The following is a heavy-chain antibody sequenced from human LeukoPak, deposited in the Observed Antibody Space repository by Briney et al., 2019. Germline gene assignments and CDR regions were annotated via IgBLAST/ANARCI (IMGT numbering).Heavy chain of an antibody. V-gene: IGHV4-4*07. J-gene: IGHJ4*02. D-gene: IGHD5-18*01. CDR1: DDSISSIY. CDR3: ARSRRGYTSDCWED. Sequence: PSETLSLTCTFSDDSISSIYWSWIRQSAGKGLEWIGRIHSIGGTHYNPALKSRVTMSVDTSKNQISLNVTSVTAADTALYYCARSRRGYTSDCWEDWGQGTLVTVSS. CDR2: IHSIGGT.